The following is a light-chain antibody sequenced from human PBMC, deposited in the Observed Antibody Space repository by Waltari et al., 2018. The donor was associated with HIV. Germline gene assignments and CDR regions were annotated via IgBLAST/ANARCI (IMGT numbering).Light chain of an antibody. J-gene: IGLJ1*01. CDR3: VGWDGSLSGYV. CDR1: SPTLGNAT. CDR2: KNY. V-gene: IGLV1-47*01. Sequence: QSVLTQPPSASGTPGQTATISCSGRSPTLGNATVSWYQQLPGMTPKLLIYKNYQRPSGVPDRFAGSKSGTSASLAISGLRSEDEADYYCVGWDGSLSGYVFGAGTTVTVL.